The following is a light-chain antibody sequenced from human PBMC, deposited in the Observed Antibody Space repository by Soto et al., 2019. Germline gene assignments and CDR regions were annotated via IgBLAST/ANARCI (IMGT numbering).Light chain of an antibody. CDR3: QHANSFPLT. J-gene: IGKJ4*01. CDR1: RGISSW. Sequence: DIQMTQSPSSVSASVGDRVTITCRASRGISSWLAWYQQKPGKAPYLLIFAASNLQSGVPTRFSGSGSGTDFATTVNRLQPEDFANDYCQHANSFPLTGGGGTKVEIK. V-gene: IGKV1-12*01. CDR2: AAS.